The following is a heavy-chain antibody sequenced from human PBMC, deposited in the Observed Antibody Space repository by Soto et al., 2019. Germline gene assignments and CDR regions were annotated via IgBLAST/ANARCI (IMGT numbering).Heavy chain of an antibody. V-gene: IGHV1-2*02. CDR2: INPNSGGT. CDR1: GYTFTGYY. J-gene: IGHJ4*02. D-gene: IGHD3-22*01. CDR3: ARDEYDSSGYYSQISHY. Sequence: ASVKVSCKASGYTFTGYYMHWVRQAPGQGLEWMGWINPNSGGTNYAQKFQGRVTMTRDTSISTAYMELSRLRSDDTAVYYCARDEYDSSGYYSQISHYCGQGTLVTVSS.